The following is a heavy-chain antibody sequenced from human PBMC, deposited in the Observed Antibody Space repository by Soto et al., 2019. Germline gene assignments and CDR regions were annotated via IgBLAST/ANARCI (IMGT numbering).Heavy chain of an antibody. J-gene: IGHJ5*02. CDR3: ARGLYYDFWSGFFDDWFDP. V-gene: IGHV4-59*08. Sequence: SETLSLTCTVSGGSISSYYWSWIRQPPGKGLEWIGYIYYSGSTNYNPSLKSRVTISVDTSKNQFSLKLSSVTAADTAVYYCARGLYYDFWSGFFDDWFDPWGQGTLVT. D-gene: IGHD3-3*01. CDR1: GGSISSYY. CDR2: IYYSGST.